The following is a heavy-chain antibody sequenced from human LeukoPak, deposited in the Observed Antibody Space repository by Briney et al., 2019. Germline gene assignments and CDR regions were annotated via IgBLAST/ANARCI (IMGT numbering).Heavy chain of an antibody. CDR3: ARLGIRSSSSADY. J-gene: IGHJ4*02. Sequence: ASETLYLTCTVSGGSISSYYWSWIRQPPGKGLEWIGYIYTSGSTNYNPSLKSRVTISVDTSKNQFSLKLSSVTAADTAVYYCARLGIRSSSSADYWGQGTLVTVSS. CDR1: GGSISSYY. CDR2: IYTSGST. D-gene: IGHD6-6*01. V-gene: IGHV4-4*09.